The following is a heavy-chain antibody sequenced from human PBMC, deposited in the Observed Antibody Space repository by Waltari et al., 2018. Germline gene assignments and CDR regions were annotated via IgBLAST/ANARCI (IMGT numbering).Heavy chain of an antibody. V-gene: IGHV1-69*11. J-gene: IGHJ6*02. CDR3: ATTAARAVAGTPVDYYDGMDV. D-gene: IGHD6-19*01. Sequence: QVQLVQSGAEVKKPGSSVKVSCKASGGTFSSYAISWVRQAPGQGLDGMGRIIPIVAPAKYAQKFQGRVTGTADESTTTAYLALSSRRSADTAVYYCATTAARAVAGTPVDYYDGMDVWGQGTTVTVSS. CDR1: GGTFSSYA. CDR2: IIPIVAPA.